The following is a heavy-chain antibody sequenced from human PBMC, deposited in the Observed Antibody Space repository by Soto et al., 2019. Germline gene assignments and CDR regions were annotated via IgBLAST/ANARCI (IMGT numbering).Heavy chain of an antibody. CDR1: GFTVSSNY. V-gene: IGHV3-53*01. D-gene: IGHD3-22*01. J-gene: IGHJ4*02. CDR2: IYSGGST. CDR3: ARAKSYYYDSSAPFDY. Sequence: GGSLRLSCAVSGFTVSSNYMSWVRQAPGKGLEWVSVIYSGGSTYYADSVKGRFTISRDNSKNTLYLQMNSLRAEDTAVYYCARAKSYYYDSSAPFDYWGQGTLVTVS.